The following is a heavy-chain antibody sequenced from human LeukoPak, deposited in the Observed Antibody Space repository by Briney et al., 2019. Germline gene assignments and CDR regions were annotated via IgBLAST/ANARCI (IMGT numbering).Heavy chain of an antibody. CDR1: GGSISSYY. D-gene: IGHD4-17*01. J-gene: IGHJ6*03. CDR2: IYYSGST. CDR3: AREGVATTVTTPGYYYYYMDV. Sequence: KSSETLSLTRTVSGGSISSYYWSWIRQPPGKGLEWIGYIYYSGSTNYNPSLKSRVTISVDTSKNQFSLKLSSVTAADTAVYYCAREGVATTVTTPGYYYYYMDVWGKGTTVTVSS. V-gene: IGHV4-59*01.